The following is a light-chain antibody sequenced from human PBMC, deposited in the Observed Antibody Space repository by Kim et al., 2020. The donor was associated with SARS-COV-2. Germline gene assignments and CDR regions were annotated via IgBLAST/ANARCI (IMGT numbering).Light chain of an antibody. CDR2: TAS. CDR1: QDITTW. Sequence: DIQMTQSPSSLSASVGDRVTITCRTSQDITTWLAWYQQRPEKAPKSLIYTASTLQSGVPSRFSGSGSGTNFTLTISSLQPEDLATYFCQQYKTFPLTFGGGTKVDIK. CDR3: QQYKTFPLT. V-gene: IGKV1D-16*01. J-gene: IGKJ4*01.